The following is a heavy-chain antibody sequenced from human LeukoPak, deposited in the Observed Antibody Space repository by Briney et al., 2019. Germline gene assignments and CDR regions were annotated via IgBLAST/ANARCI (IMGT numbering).Heavy chain of an antibody. D-gene: IGHD2-21*01. CDR3: AKDPETYSSRWFDS. CDR2: LSSSGGTT. J-gene: IGHJ5*01. V-gene: IGHV3-23*01. Sequence: GGSLRLSCAASGFTFNTYAMSWVRQAPGQGLEWVSSLSSSGGTTYYADSVKGRFTISRDNSRNTLYLQMNSLRAEDTAVYYCAKDPETYSSRWFDSWGQGTLVTVSS. CDR1: GFTFNTYA.